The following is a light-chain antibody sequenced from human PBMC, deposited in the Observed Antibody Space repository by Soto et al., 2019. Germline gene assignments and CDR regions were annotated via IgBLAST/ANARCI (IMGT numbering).Light chain of an antibody. CDR2: EVS. CDR1: SGDIGGYHY. J-gene: IGLJ2*01. Sequence: QSVLTQPASVSGSPGQSITISCTGSSGDIGGYHYVSWYQQHPGKAPKLMIYEVSSRPSGVSNRFSASKSGNTASLTISGLQAEDEADYYCSSYTSSSTYVIFGGGTKVTVL. V-gene: IGLV2-14*01. CDR3: SSYTSSSTYVI.